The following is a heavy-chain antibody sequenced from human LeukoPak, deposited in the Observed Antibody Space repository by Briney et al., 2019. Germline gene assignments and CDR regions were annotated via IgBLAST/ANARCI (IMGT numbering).Heavy chain of an antibody. D-gene: IGHD6-19*01. Sequence: GASVKVSCKVSGYTLTELSMHWVRQAPGKGLEWVGGFDTEDGETIYAQTFQGRVTMAEDTSTSTAYMELSSLRSEDTAVYYCATDLVAVAGVRGFCLGYWGQGTLVTVSS. CDR2: FDTEDGET. V-gene: IGHV1-24*01. J-gene: IGHJ4*02. CDR3: ATDLVAVAGVRGFCLGY. CDR1: GYTLTELS.